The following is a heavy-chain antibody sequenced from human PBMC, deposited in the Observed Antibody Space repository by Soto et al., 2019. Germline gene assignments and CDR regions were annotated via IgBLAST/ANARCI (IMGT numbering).Heavy chain of an antibody. J-gene: IGHJ4*02. CDR2: ITGGSTI. CDR1: GFTFSSYS. CDR3: ARGPNTAVAGRFDY. Sequence: GGSLRLSCAASGFTFSSYSMNWVRQAPGKGLECVSYITGGSTIYYADSVKGRFTVSRDNAENSLYLQMNSLRDEDTAVYYCARGPNTAVAGRFDYWGQGTLVTVSS. V-gene: IGHV3-48*02. D-gene: IGHD6-19*01.